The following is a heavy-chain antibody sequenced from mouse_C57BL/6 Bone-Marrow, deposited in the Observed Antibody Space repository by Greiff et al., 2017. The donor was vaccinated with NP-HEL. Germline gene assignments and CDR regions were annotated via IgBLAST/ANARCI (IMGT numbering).Heavy chain of an antibody. D-gene: IGHD2-12*01. V-gene: IGHV1-50*01. CDR1: GYTFTSYW. J-gene: IGHJ4*01. Sequence: QVQLQQPGAELVKPGASVKLSCKASGYTFTSYWMQWVKQRPGQGLEWIGELDPSDSYTNYNQKFKGKATLTVDTSSSTAYMQLICLTSEDSAVYYCARCSYSGAMDYWGQGTSVTVSS. CDR2: LDPSDSYT. CDR3: ARCSYSGAMDY.